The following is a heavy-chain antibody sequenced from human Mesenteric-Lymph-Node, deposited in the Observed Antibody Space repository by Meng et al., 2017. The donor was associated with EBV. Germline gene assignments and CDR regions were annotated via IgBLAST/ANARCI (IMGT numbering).Heavy chain of an antibody. CDR1: GFIFSSFG. D-gene: IGHD3-10*01. CDR3: AKDISGTGDY. CDR2: ISYDGSRK. V-gene: IGHV3-30*18. J-gene: IGHJ4*02. Sequence: QVQLVESGVGVVQPGRTLRLSCAAAGFIFSSFGMNWVRQAPGKVLELVAVISYDGSRKYYADSVKGRFTVTRDNSKNTLYLQMNSLRPEDTAVYYCAKDISGTGDYWGQGTLVTVSS.